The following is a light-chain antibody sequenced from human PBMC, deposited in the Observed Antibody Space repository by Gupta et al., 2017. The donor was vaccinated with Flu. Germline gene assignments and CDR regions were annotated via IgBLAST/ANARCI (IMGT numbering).Light chain of an antibody. J-gene: IGKJ1*01. CDR2: GAS. CDR1: QRVSSDY. CDR3: QQYGTLFWT. V-gene: IGKV3-20*01. Sequence: GTLSLSPGERATLSCRASQRVSSDYVAWYQQKPGQAPRLLIYGASRRATNIPDRFSGSGSGTEFSLTISRLEPEDFAVYHCQQYGTLFWTFRQGTKVEMK.